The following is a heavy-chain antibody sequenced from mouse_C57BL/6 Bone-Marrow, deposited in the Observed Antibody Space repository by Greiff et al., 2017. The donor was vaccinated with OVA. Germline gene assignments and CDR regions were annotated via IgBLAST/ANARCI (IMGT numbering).Heavy chain of an antibody. CDR1: GYSITSGYY. D-gene: IGHD2-4*01. V-gene: IGHV3-6*01. CDR3: AREGNDYGGVLFAY. J-gene: IGHJ3*01. CDR2: ISYDGSN. Sequence: EVQLQQSGPGLVKPSQSLSLTCSVTGYSITSGYYWNWIRQFPGNKLEWMGYISYDGSNNYNPSLKNRISITRDTSKNQFFLKLNSVTTEDTATYYCAREGNDYGGVLFAYWGQGTLVTVSA.